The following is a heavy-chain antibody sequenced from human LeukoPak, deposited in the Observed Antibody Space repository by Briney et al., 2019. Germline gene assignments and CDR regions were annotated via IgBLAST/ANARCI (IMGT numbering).Heavy chain of an antibody. V-gene: IGHV1-69*13. CDR2: IIPIFGTA. CDR3: ARDYYDSSGYYSRRPRSGLDI. D-gene: IGHD3-22*01. J-gene: IGHJ3*02. CDR1: GGTFSSYA. Sequence: SVKVSCTASGGTFSSYAISWVRQAPGQGLEWMGGIIPIFGTANYAQKFQGRVTITADESTSTAYMELSSLRSEDTAVYYCARDYYDSSGYYSRRPRSGLDIWGQGTMVTVSS.